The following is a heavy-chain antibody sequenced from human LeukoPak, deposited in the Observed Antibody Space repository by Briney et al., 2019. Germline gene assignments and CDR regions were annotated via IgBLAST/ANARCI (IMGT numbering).Heavy chain of an antibody. CDR3: ARLRRVTMVRGVIIFDY. CDR1: GGSISSSSYC. Sequence: SSETMSLTCTVSGGSISSSSYCWGWIRQPPGKGLEWIGSIYYSGSAYYNPSLKSRVTISVDTSKNQFFLKLSSVTAADTAVYYCARLRRVTMVRGVIIFDYWGQGTLVTVSS. J-gene: IGHJ4*02. V-gene: IGHV4-39*01. D-gene: IGHD3-10*01. CDR2: IYYSGSA.